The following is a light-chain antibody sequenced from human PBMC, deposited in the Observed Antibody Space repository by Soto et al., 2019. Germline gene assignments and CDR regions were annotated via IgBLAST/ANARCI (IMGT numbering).Light chain of an antibody. J-gene: IGKJ1*01. CDR2: GAS. Sequence: IVLTQSPGTLSLSPGERATLSCRASQSVSSSYLAWYQQKPGQAPRLLIYGASSRVTGIPDRFSGSGSGTDFTLTISRLEPEDFAVYYCQQYGSSTWTFGQGTKVDIK. V-gene: IGKV3-20*01. CDR3: QQYGSSTWT. CDR1: QSVSSSY.